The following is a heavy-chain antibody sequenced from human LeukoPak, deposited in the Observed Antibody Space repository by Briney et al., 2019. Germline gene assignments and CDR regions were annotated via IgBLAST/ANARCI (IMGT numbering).Heavy chain of an antibody. CDR1: GDTVSSNIAG. Sequence: SQTLSLTCAISGDTVSSNIAGWHWIRQSPSRGLEWLGRTFYRSKWYTDIAPSVEGRMTINADTSRNQLSLQLKSVIPEDTAVYYCAKGGLVRGGIAPTLGFDPWGQGTLVTVSS. CDR3: AKGGLVRGGIAPTLGFDP. CDR2: TFYRSKWYT. J-gene: IGHJ5*02. D-gene: IGHD3-10*01. V-gene: IGHV6-1*01.